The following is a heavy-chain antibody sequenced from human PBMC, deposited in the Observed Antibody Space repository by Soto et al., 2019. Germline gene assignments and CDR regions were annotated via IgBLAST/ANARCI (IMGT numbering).Heavy chain of an antibody. CDR1: GFTVSSNY. CDR2: IYSGGST. CDR3: ARHQNYYDSSGYYERAYYFDY. D-gene: IGHD3-22*01. Sequence: GGSLRLSCAASGFTVSSNYMSWVRQAPGKGLEWVSVIYSGGSTYYADSVKGRFTISRDNSKNTLYLQMNSLRAEDTAVYYCARHQNYYDSSGYYERAYYFDYWGQGTLVTVSS. V-gene: IGHV3-53*01. J-gene: IGHJ4*02.